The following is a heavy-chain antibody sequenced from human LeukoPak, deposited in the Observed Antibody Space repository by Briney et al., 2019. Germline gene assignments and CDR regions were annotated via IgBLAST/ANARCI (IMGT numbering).Heavy chain of an antibody. CDR3: ASWRWWEHYFDY. J-gene: IGHJ4*02. D-gene: IGHD2-15*01. V-gene: IGHV3-23*01. CDR1: GLTFSSYA. CDR2: ISGSGGST. Sequence: GGSLRLSCAASGLTFSSYAMSWVRQAPGKGLEWVSAISGSGGSTYYADSVKGRFTISRDNSKNTLCLQMNSLRAEDTAVYYCASWRWWEHYFDYWGQGTLVTVSS.